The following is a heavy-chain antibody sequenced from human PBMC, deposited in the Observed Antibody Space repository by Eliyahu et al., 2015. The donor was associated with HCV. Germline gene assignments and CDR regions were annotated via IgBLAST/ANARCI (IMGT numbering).Heavy chain of an antibody. CDR2: INGAAITV. CDR1: GFTFXSYW. J-gene: IGHJ3*02. V-gene: IGHV3-74*01. D-gene: IGHD3-10*01. Sequence: VQLVESGGGLVQXGGSLRLXCAAXGFTFXSYWMHWVGXAPGKGLVWVSGINGAAITVSYADSVKGRFTISRDNARNTLYLEMNSLRAEDTAVYYCTRSKDTTLEWFGFGESTEDEVFDMWGQGTMVTVSS. CDR3: TRSKDTTLEWFGFGESTEDEVFDM.